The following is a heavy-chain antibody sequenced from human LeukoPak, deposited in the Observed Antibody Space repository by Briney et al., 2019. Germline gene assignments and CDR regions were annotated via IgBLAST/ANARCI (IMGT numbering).Heavy chain of an antibody. CDR3: ARHLRRVAAAVDY. D-gene: IGHD6-13*01. CDR2: IYYSGST. Sequence: PSETLSLTCTVSGGSISSGGYYWSWIRQPPGKGLEWIGYIYYSGSTNYNPSLKSRVTISVDTSKNQFSLKLSSVTAADTAVYYCARHLRRVAAAVDYWGQGTLVTVSS. J-gene: IGHJ4*02. V-gene: IGHV4-61*08. CDR1: GGSISSGGYY.